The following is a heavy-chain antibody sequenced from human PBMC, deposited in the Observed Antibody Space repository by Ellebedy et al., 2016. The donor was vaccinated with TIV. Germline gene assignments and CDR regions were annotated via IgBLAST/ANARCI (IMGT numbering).Heavy chain of an antibody. J-gene: IGHJ5*02. CDR2: IKQDGSEK. CDR1: GFTFSNYA. D-gene: IGHD2-15*01. Sequence: GESLKISCAASGFTFSNYAMGWVRQAPGKGLEWVANIKQDGSEKYYVDSMKGRFTISRDNAKNSLYLQMNSLRAEDTAVYYCARGDRIFDPWGQGTLVTVSS. V-gene: IGHV3-7*01. CDR3: ARGDRIFDP.